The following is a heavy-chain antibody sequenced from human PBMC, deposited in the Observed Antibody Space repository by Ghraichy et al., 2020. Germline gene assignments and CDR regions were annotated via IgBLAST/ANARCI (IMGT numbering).Heavy chain of an antibody. J-gene: IGHJ4*02. CDR2: IYYSGST. CDR1: GGSITNYY. CDR3: ARDWGGLYSSSVV. Sequence: SETLSLTCTVWGGSITNYYWSGIRQLPGRGLEWIGYIYYSGSTNYNPSLKSRVTISVDTSKNQFSLRLTSVTAADTAVYYCARDWGGLYSSSVVWGQGTLVTVSS. D-gene: IGHD6-6*01. V-gene: IGHV4-59*01.